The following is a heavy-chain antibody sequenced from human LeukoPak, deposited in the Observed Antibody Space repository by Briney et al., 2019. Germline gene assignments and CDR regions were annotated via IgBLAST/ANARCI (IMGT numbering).Heavy chain of an antibody. Sequence: SETLSLTCTVSGGSIGSYYWSWIRQPAGKGLEWIGRIYTSGSTNYNPSLKSRVTMSVDTSKNQFSLKLSSVTAADTAVYYCARSPSCPAGTSCYLDWFDPWGQGTLVTVSS. V-gene: IGHV4-4*07. CDR3: ARSPSCPAGTSCYLDWFDP. D-gene: IGHD2-2*01. CDR1: GGSIGSYY. J-gene: IGHJ5*02. CDR2: IYTSGST.